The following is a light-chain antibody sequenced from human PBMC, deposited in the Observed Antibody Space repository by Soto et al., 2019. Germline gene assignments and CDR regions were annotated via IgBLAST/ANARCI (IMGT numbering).Light chain of an antibody. J-gene: IGLJ1*01. Sequence: QSALTQPASVSGSPGQSITISCTGTSSDVGGYNYVSWYQQHPGKAPKLMIYDVSNRPSGVSNRFSGSKSGNTASLTISGLQAEDEADYYCSSYTSSSNSEVFGTVTKLTVL. CDR2: DVS. CDR1: SSDVGGYNY. CDR3: SSYTSSSNSEV. V-gene: IGLV2-14*01.